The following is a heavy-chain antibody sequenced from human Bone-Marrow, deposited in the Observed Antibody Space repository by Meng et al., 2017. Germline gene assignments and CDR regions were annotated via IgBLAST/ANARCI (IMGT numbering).Heavy chain of an antibody. D-gene: IGHD5-12*01. CDR1: GFTFSSYS. J-gene: IGHJ6*02. CDR2: IKQDGSEK. V-gene: IGHV3-7*01. CDR3: AREQQEVEWLRSGYYYYGMDV. Sequence: GESLKISCAASGFTFSSYSMNWVRQAPGKGLEWVANIKQDGSEKYYVDSVKGRFTISRDNAKNSLYLQMNSLRAEDTAVYYCAREQQEVEWLRSGYYYYGMDVWGQGNTVNGAS.